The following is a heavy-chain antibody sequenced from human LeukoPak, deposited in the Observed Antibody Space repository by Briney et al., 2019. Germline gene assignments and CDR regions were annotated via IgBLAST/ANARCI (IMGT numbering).Heavy chain of an antibody. Sequence: GGSLRLSCAVSGFTVGTNFMSWVRQAPGKGPEWVSIIYADGGTKYADSVKGRFTISRDNSKNTLYLQMNSLRAEDTAVYYCAKDKSYYYDSSGYYPISGMDVWGQGTTVTVSS. CDR1: GFTVGTNF. CDR3: AKDKSYYYDSSGYYPISGMDV. CDR2: IYADGGT. D-gene: IGHD3-22*01. V-gene: IGHV3-53*05. J-gene: IGHJ6*02.